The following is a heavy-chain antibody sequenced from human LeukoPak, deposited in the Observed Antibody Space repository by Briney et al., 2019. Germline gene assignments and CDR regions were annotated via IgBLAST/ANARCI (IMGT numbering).Heavy chain of an antibody. CDR3: ARSGFGSGISFDL. D-gene: IGHD3-10*01. J-gene: IGHJ5*02. CDR2: MNPNSGDT. Sequence: ASVKVSCKASGYTFTSYDINWVRQATGQGLEWMGWMNPNSGDTGYPQKFQGRVTMTRDTSITTAYMELSSLRSEDTAVYYCARSGFGSGISFDLWGQGTLVTVSS. V-gene: IGHV1-8*01. CDR1: GYTFTSYD.